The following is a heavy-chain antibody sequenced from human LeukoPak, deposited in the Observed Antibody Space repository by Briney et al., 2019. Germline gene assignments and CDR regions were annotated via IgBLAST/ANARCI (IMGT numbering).Heavy chain of an antibody. CDR1: GGSFSGYY. Sequence: SETLSLTCAVYGGSFSGYYWSWIRQPPGKGLEWIGEINHSGSTNYNPSLKSRVTISVDTSKNQFSLKLSSVTAADTAVYYCAREYGSSGYCYDYWGQGTLVTVSS. D-gene: IGHD3-22*01. J-gene: IGHJ4*02. V-gene: IGHV4-34*01. CDR2: INHSGST. CDR3: AREYGSSGYCYDY.